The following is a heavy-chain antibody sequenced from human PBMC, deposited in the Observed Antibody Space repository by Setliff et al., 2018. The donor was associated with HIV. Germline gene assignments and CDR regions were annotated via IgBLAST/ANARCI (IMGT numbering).Heavy chain of an antibody. D-gene: IGHD6-13*01. Sequence: ASVKVSCKASGYTFISYGISWVRQAPGQGLEWMGWISAYNGNTNYAQKLQGRVTMTTDTSTSTAYMELRSLRSDDTAVYYCARDSNPRRSWYSGDAFDIWGQGTRVTVSS. CDR3: ARDSNPRRSWYSGDAFDI. CDR2: ISAYNGNT. CDR1: GYTFISYG. V-gene: IGHV1-18*01. J-gene: IGHJ3*02.